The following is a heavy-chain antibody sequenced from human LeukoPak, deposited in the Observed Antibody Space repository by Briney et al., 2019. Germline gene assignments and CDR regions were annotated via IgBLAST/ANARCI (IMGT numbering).Heavy chain of an antibody. CDR2: IYYSGST. D-gene: IGHD3-10*01. CDR1: GGSISSSSYY. J-gene: IGHJ5*02. CDR3: ARDWPPMVREYNWFDP. V-gene: IGHV4-39*07. Sequence: SETLSLTCTVSGGSISSSSYYWGWIRQPPGKGLEWIGSIYYSGSTYYNPSLKSRVTISVDTSKNQFSLNLSSVTAADTAVYYCARDWPPMVREYNWFDPWGQGTLVTVSS.